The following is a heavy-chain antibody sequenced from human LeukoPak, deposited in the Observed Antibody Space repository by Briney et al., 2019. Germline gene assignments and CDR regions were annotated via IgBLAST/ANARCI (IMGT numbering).Heavy chain of an antibody. CDR2: INTNTGNP. CDR3: ARDHRVWSRRAEYFQH. D-gene: IGHD6-13*01. Sequence: ASVKVSCKSSGYTFTSYAMNWVRQAPGQGLEWMGWINTNTGNPTYAQGFTGRFVFSLDTSVSTAYLQISSLKAEDTAVYYCARDHRVWSRRAEYFQHWGQGTLVTVSS. V-gene: IGHV7-4-1*02. CDR1: GYTFTSYA. J-gene: IGHJ1*01.